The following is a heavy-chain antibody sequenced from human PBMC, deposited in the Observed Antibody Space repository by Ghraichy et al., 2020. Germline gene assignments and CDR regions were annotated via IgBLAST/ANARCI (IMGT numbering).Heavy chain of an antibody. D-gene: IGHD6-13*01. J-gene: IGHJ5*02. CDR2: VNHSGST. V-gene: IGHV4-34*01. CDR1: GGSFGGYY. CDR3: ARGRSTHRVVFTAAATRQRFDP. Sequence: SETLSLTCAVYGGSFGGYYWSWIRQPPGKGLEWIGEVNHSGSTNYNPSLKSRVSISADTSKNQFSLKLSSVTAADTAVYYCARGRSTHRVVFTAAATRQRFDPWGQGTLVPVSS.